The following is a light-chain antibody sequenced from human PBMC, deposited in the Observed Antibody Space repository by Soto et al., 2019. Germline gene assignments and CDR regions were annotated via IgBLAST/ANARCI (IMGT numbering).Light chain of an antibody. CDR1: SSDVGGYNY. CDR3: SSYAGSNKV. J-gene: IGLJ3*02. Sequence: QSVLTQPPSASGSPGQSVTISRTGTSSDVGGYNYVSWYQQHPGKAPKLMIYEVNKRPSGVPDRFSGSKSGNTASLTVSGLQAEDEADYYCSSYAGSNKVFGGGTKLTVL. CDR2: EVN. V-gene: IGLV2-8*01.